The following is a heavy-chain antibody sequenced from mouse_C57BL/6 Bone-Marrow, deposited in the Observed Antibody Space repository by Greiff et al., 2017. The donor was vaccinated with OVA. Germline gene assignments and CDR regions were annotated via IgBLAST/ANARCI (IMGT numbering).Heavy chain of an antibody. V-gene: IGHV5-12*01. D-gene: IGHD1-1*01. CDR3: ARITTVVAHWYFDV. J-gene: IGHJ1*03. Sequence: EVQVVESGGGLVQPGGSLKLSCAASGFTFSDYYMYWVRQTPEKRLEWVAYISNGGGSTYYPDTVKGRFTISRDNAKNTLYLQMSRLKSEDTAMYYCARITTVVAHWYFDVWGTGTTVTVSS. CDR2: ISNGGGST. CDR1: GFTFSDYY.